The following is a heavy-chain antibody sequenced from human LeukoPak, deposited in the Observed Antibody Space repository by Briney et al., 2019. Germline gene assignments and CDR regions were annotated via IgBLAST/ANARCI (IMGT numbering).Heavy chain of an antibody. Sequence: GGSLKISCRGSGYTFTSYWIGWVRQMPGKGLEWMGIIYPGDSDTRYSPSFQGQVTISADKSINTANLQWSSLKASDTAMYYCARPGSGPGAFDIWGQGTMVTVSS. D-gene: IGHD2-8*02. CDR1: GYTFTSYW. CDR3: ARPGSGPGAFDI. J-gene: IGHJ3*02. CDR2: IYPGDSDT. V-gene: IGHV5-51*01.